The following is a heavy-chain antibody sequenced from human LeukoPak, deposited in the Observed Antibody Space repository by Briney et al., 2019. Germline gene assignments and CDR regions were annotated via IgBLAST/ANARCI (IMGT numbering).Heavy chain of an antibody. J-gene: IGHJ4*02. V-gene: IGHV3-23*01. CDR3: AKSLAAAGNY. D-gene: IGHD6-13*01. CDR2: LSGSGSGGST. CDR1: GFTFSSYA. Sequence: GGSLRLSCAASGFTFSSYAMNWVRQAPGKGLEWVSGLSGSGSGGSTYYAASVKGRFTISRENSKNTLYLQMNSLRAEDTAVYYCAKSLAAAGNYWGQGTLVTVSS.